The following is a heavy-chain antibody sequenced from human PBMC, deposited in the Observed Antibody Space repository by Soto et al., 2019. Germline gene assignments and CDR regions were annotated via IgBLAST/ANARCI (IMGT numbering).Heavy chain of an antibody. CDR3: ARDRRQFSVHVGYYYYYGMDV. V-gene: IGHV1-69*08. Sequence: QVQLVQSGAEVKKPGSSVKVSCKASGGTFSSYTISWVRQAPGQGLEWMGRIIPILGIANYAQKFQGRVTITADKSTSTAYMELSSLRSEDTAVYYCARDRRQFSVHVGYYYYYGMDVWGQGTTVTVSS. CDR2: IIPILGIA. CDR1: GGTFSSYT. J-gene: IGHJ6*02. D-gene: IGHD2-15*01.